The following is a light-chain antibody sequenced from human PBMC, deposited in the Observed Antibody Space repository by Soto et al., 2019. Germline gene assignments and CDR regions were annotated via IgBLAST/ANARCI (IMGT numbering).Light chain of an antibody. J-gene: IGKJ2*01. CDR3: QQYNNWPST. V-gene: IGKV3-15*01. CDR1: QSVSSN. Sequence: EIVMTQSPATLSVSPGERATLSCRASQSVSSNLAWYQQKPGQAPRLLIHAASSRATRIPARFSGSGSGTEFTLTISSLQSEDFALYYCQQYNNWPSTFGQGTKLEIK. CDR2: AAS.